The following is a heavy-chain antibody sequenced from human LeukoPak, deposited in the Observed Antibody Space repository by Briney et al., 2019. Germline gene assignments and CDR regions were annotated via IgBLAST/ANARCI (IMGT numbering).Heavy chain of an antibody. CDR2: ISGSGGST. D-gene: IGHD4-23*01. CDR3: ARDSWADYGGI. CDR1: GFTFSSYA. J-gene: IGHJ4*02. Sequence: GGSLRLSCAASGFTFSSYAMSWVRQAPGKGLEWVSAISGSGGSTYYADSVKGRFTISRDNSKNTLYLQMNSLRAEDTAVYYCARDSWADYGGIWGQGTLVTVSS. V-gene: IGHV3-23*01.